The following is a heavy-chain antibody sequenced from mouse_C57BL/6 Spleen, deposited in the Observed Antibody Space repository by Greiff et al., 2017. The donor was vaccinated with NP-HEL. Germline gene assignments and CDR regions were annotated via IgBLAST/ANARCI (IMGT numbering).Heavy chain of an antibody. CDR3: AMGNYYGDAMDY. V-gene: IGHV1-74*01. CDR2: IHPSDSDT. D-gene: IGHD1-1*01. Sequence: QVQLQQPGAELVKPGASVKVSCKASGYTFTSYWMHWVKQRPGQGLEWIGRIHPSDSDTNYNQKFKGKATLTVDKSSSTAYMQLSSLTSEDSAVYYCAMGNYYGDAMDYWGQGTSVTVSS. CDR1: GYTFTSYW. J-gene: IGHJ4*01.